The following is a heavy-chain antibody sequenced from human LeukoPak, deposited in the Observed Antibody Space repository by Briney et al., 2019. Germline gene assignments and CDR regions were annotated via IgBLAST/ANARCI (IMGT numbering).Heavy chain of an antibody. V-gene: IGHV3-64*01. D-gene: IGHD1-26*01. J-gene: IGHJ4*02. CDR2: ISSNGGST. Sequence: GGSLRLSCAASGFTFSSYAMHWVRQAPGKGLEYVSAISSNGGSTYYANSVKGRFTISRDNSKNTLYLQMGSLRAEDMAVYYCASASDSGSYFDYWGQGTLVTVSS. CDR1: GFTFSSYA. CDR3: ASASDSGSYFDY.